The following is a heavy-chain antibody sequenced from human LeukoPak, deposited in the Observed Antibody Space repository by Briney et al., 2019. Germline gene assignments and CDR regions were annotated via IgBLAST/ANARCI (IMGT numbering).Heavy chain of an antibody. CDR2: MNPNSGNT. J-gene: IGHJ4*02. CDR3: ARVGGVGATVENFDH. V-gene: IGHV1-8*01. CDR1: GYTFTGYD. Sequence: ASVKVSCKASGYTFTGYDINWVRQATGQGLEWMGWMNPNSGNTGYAQKFQGRVTMTRNTSISTAYMELSSLRSEDTAVYYCARVGGVGATVENFDHWGQGTLVTVSS. D-gene: IGHD1-26*01.